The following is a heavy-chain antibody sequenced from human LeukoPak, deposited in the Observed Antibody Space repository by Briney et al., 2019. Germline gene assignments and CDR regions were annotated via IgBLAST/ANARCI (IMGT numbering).Heavy chain of an antibody. CDR3: ARVMTTMIVLVIDY. CDR2: IYYSGST. D-gene: IGHD3-22*01. CDR1: GGSISSSSYY. Sequence: SETLSLTCTVSGGSISSSSYYWGWIRQPPGKGLEWIGSIYYSGSTYYNPSLKSRVTISVDTSKNQFSLKLSSVTAADTAVYYCARVMTTMIVLVIDYWSQATLVNVT. J-gene: IGHJ4*02. V-gene: IGHV4-39*07.